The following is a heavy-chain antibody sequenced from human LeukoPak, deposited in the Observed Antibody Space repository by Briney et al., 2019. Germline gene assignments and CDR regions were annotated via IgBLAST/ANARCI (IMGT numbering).Heavy chain of an antibody. CDR3: AGGYYYYYMDV. CDR2: IKQDGSEK. D-gene: IGHD2-15*01. Sequence: GGSLRLSCAASGFTFSTYSMNWVRQAPGKGLEWVANIKQDGSEKYYVDSVKGRFTISRDNAKNSLYLQMNSLRAEDTAVYYCAGGYYYYYMDVWGKGTTVTVSS. CDR1: GFTFSTYS. J-gene: IGHJ6*03. V-gene: IGHV3-7*01.